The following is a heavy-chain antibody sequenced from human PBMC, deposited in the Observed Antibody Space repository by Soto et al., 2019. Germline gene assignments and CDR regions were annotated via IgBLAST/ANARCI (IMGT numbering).Heavy chain of an antibody. CDR1: GFTFSSYW. D-gene: IGHD1-1*01. Sequence: GGSLRLSCADSGFTFSSYWMSWARQAPGKGLEWVANVKYDGSQTYYVGSVKGRFNISRDNAKNSLYLQMNSLRAEDTAVYYCTRDFQGPLDYGMDVWGQGTTVTVSS. V-gene: IGHV3-7*01. CDR2: VKYDGSQT. CDR3: TRDFQGPLDYGMDV. J-gene: IGHJ6*02.